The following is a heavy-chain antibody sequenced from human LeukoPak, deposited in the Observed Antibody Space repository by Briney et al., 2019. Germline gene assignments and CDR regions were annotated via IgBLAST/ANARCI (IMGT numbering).Heavy chain of an antibody. CDR3: GRDDVSVDY. V-gene: IGHV4-4*07. CDR1: SGSISSYY. D-gene: IGHD3-16*01. CDR2: IYASRST. J-gene: IGHJ4*02. Sequence: PSETLSLTCTVSSGSISSYYWCWIRQSAGRLRDWIRRIYASRSTHYNPSLKIRVHMSEDTSTNQFSPKLSSVTAADTAVYYCGRDDVSVDYWGQGTLVTVSS.